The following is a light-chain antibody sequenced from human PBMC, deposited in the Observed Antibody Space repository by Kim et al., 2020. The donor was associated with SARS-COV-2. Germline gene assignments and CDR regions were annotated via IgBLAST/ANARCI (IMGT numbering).Light chain of an antibody. Sequence: PGESVTLSCSATQSVSSTNLAWYHQRPGQAPRLLIYATSTRAKGIPDRFSGSGSGTDFTLTISRLEPEDFAVYYCQQYDNSLYTFGQGTKLEI. J-gene: IGKJ2*01. V-gene: IGKV3-20*01. CDR2: ATS. CDR3: QQYDNSLYT. CDR1: QSVSSTN.